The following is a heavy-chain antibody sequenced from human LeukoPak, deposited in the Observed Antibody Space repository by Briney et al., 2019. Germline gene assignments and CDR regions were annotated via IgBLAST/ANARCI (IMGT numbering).Heavy chain of an antibody. Sequence: GASVKVSCKASGYTFSNYGINWVRQAPGQGLEWMGWINSYNGNTYYAQKLQGRVTMTRNTSISTAYMELSSLRSEDTAVYYCATFSSKELERWVVGFDPWGQGTLVTVSS. J-gene: IGHJ5*02. V-gene: IGHV1-8*02. CDR2: INSYNGNT. CDR3: ATFSSKELERWVVGFDP. CDR1: GYTFSNYG. D-gene: IGHD1-1*01.